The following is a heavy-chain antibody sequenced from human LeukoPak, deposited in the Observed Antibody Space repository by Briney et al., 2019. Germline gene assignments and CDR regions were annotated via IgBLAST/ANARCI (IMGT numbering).Heavy chain of an antibody. D-gene: IGHD2-15*01. CDR1: GFTFSSYS. V-gene: IGHV3-48*02. CDR3: ARAEVYCSGGSCDHYYYGMDV. J-gene: IGHJ6*02. CDR2: ISSSSSTI. Sequence: PGGSLRLSCAASGFTFSSYSMNWVRQAPGKGLEWVSYISSSSSTIYYADSVKGRFTISRDNAKNSLYLQMNSPRDEDTAVYYCARAEVYCSGGSCDHYYYGMDVWGQGTTVTVSS.